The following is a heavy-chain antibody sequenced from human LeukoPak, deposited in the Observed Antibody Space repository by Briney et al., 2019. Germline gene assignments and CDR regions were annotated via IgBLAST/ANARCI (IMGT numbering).Heavy chain of an antibody. D-gene: IGHD3-22*01. CDR1: GFTFDDYA. CDR2: ISWNSGSI. V-gene: IGHV3-9*01. Sequence: GGSLRLSCAASGFTFDDYAMHWVRQAPGKGLEWVSGISWNSGSIGYADPVKGRFTISRDNAKNSLYLQMNSLRAEDTALYYCAKEWLSAPYFDYWGQGTLVTVSS. CDR3: AKEWLSAPYFDY. J-gene: IGHJ4*02.